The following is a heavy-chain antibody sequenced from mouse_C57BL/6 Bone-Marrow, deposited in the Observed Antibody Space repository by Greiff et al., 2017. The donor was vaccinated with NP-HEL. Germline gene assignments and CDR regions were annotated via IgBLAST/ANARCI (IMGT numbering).Heavy chain of an antibody. CDR1: GYAFTNYL. Sequence: VQLQQSGAELVRPGTSVKVSCKASGYAFTNYLIEWVKQRPGQGLEWIGVINPGSGGTNYNEKFKGKATLTADTSSSTAYMQLSSLTSEDSAVYFCARYSHYYGSTFDYWGQGTTLTVSS. V-gene: IGHV1-54*01. D-gene: IGHD1-1*01. CDR2: INPGSGGT. J-gene: IGHJ2*01. CDR3: ARYSHYYGSTFDY.